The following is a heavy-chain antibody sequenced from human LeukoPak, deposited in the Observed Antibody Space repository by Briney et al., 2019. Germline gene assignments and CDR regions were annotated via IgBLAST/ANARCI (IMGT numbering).Heavy chain of an antibody. V-gene: IGHV3-11*06. Sequence: WGSLRLSCAASGFTFSDYYMSWIRQAPGKGLEWVSYISSSSSYTNYADSVKGRFTISRDNAKNSLYLQMNSLRAEDTAVYYCARDRDHRAAAPHYFDYWGQGTLVTVSS. CDR1: GFTFSDYY. J-gene: IGHJ4*02. D-gene: IGHD6-25*01. CDR3: ARDRDHRAAAPHYFDY. CDR2: ISSSSSYT.